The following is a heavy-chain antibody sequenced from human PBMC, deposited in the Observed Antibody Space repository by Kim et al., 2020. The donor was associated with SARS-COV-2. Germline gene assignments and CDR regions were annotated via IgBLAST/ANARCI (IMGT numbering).Heavy chain of an antibody. Sequence: SETLSLTCTVSGGSISSGGYYWSWIRQHPGKGLEWIGYIYYSGSTYYNPSLKSRVTISVDTSKNQFSLKLSSVTAADTAVYYCAAPRVGESSSWYGGTYYYYGMDVWGQGTTVTVSS. CDR3: AAPRVGESSSWYGGTYYYYGMDV. D-gene: IGHD6-13*01. J-gene: IGHJ6*02. V-gene: IGHV4-31*03. CDR2: IYYSGST. CDR1: GGSISSGGYY.